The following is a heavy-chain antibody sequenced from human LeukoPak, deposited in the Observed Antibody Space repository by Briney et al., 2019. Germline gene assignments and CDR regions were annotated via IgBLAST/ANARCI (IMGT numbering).Heavy chain of an antibody. V-gene: IGHV3-30*04. Sequence: GRSLRLSCAASGFSFSSYTMHWVRQAPGTGLQWVAVISYDGNEKFHADSVRGRFTISRDSSKNTLYLEMNSLRPEDTAIYYGARKGGTRISYRHFDYWGQGTLVTVSS. CDR3: ARKGGTRISYRHFDY. CDR2: ISYDGNEK. J-gene: IGHJ4*02. CDR1: GFSFSSYT. D-gene: IGHD1-7*01.